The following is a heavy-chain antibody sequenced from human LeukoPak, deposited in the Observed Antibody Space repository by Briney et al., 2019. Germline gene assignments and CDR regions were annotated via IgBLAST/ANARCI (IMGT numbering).Heavy chain of an antibody. CDR2: IKQDGSDM. D-gene: IGHD2-8*02. V-gene: IGHV3-7*01. Sequence: GGSLRLSCAASGFTFSSYWMNWVRQAPGKGLEWVANIKQDGSDMYYVDSVKGRFTISRDNAESSLYLQMDSLRVGDTAVYYCARDSTVGRYWGQGTLVTVSS. CDR1: GFTFSSYW. CDR3: ARDSTVGRY. J-gene: IGHJ4*02.